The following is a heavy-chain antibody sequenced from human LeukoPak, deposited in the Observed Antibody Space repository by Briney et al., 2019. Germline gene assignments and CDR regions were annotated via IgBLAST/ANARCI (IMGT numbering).Heavy chain of an antibody. V-gene: IGHV4-38-2*02. CDR1: GYSISSGYY. Sequence: SETLSLTCTVSGYSISSGYYWGWIRQPPGKGLEWIGSIYHSGSTYYNLSLKSRVTISVDTSKNQFSPKLSSVTAADTAVYYCARDLMGTIDYWGQGTLVTVSS. CDR3: ARDLMGTIDY. J-gene: IGHJ4*02. D-gene: IGHD5-24*01. CDR2: IYHSGST.